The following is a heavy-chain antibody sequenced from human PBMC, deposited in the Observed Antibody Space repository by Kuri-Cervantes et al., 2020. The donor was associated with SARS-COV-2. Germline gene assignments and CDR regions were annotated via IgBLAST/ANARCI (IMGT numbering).Heavy chain of an antibody. J-gene: IGHJ6*03. CDR3: ARHNPGVLYMDV. V-gene: IGHV4-61*02. CDR2: IYTSGST. D-gene: IGHD6-6*01. CDR1: GGSISSGSYY. Sequence: SETLSLTCTVSGGSISSGSYYWSWIRQPAGKGLEWIGRIYTSGSTNYNPSLKSRASISIDTSNNHFTLKLNSVTAADTAFYYCARHNPGVLYMDVWGQGTTVTVSS.